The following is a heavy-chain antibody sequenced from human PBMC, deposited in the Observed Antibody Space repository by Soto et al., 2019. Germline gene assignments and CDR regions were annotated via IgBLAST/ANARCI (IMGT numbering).Heavy chain of an antibody. CDR3: ARGGYDFWSGSWRAYFDY. CDR1: GGSISSGGYY. CDR2: IYYSGST. V-gene: IGHV4-31*03. J-gene: IGHJ4*02. Sequence: ASETLSLTCTVSGGSISSGGYYWSWIRQHPGKGLEWIGYIYYSGSTSYNPSLNSRVTISTDTSKNQFSLKLSFVTAADTAVYYCARGGYDFWSGSWRAYFDYWGQGILVTVSS. D-gene: IGHD3-3*01.